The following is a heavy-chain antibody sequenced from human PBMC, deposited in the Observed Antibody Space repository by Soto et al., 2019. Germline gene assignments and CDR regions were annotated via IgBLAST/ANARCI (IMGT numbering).Heavy chain of an antibody. J-gene: IGHJ6*03. Sequence: GDSLRISCKGAGYSCTNHWSGWVRQMPGKGLEWMGIIYPGDSDTRYSPSFQGQVTISADKSISTAYLQWSSLKASDTAMYYCARGGPVRSNYYMDVWGKGTTVTVSS. D-gene: IGHD4-17*01. CDR2: IYPGDSDT. V-gene: IGHV5-51*01. CDR1: GYSCTNHW. CDR3: ARGGPVRSNYYMDV.